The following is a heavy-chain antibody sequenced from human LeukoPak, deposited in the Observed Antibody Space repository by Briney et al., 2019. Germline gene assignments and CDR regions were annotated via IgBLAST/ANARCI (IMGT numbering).Heavy chain of an antibody. D-gene: IGHD6-13*01. J-gene: IGHJ5*02. CDR1: GYTFTSYG. CDR2: ISAYNGNT. Sequence: ASVKVSCKASGYTFTSYGISWVRQAPGQGLEWMGWISAYNGNTNYAQKLQGRVTMTTDTSTSTAYMELRSLRSDNTAVYYCARDSRIAAAPPNWFDPWGQGTLVTVSS. V-gene: IGHV1-18*04. CDR3: ARDSRIAAAPPNWFDP.